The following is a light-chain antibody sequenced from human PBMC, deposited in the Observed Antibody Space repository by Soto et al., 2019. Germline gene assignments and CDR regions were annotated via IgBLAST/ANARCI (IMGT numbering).Light chain of an antibody. V-gene: IGKV3-20*01. CDR2: GAS. CDR1: QSVSSSS. Sequence: EIVLTQSPGTLSLSPGERATLSCRASQSVSSSSLAWYQQKPGQAPRLLISGASSRAADIPDRFSGSGSGPDFTLTTNRREPEDFAVYYCQQYDSSPRTFGQGTKVEIK. CDR3: QQYDSSPRT. J-gene: IGKJ1*01.